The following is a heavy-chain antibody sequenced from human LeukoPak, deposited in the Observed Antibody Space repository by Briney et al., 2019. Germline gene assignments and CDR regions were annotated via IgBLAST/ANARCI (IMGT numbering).Heavy chain of an antibody. CDR2: IHYSGNT. CDR3: ARWYSSGWAFDY. CDR1: GGTISNYY. J-gene: IGHJ4*02. V-gene: IGHV4-59*08. D-gene: IGHD6-19*01. Sequence: SETLSLTCTVSGGTISNYYWNWIRQPPGKGLEWVRYIHYSGNTKYNSSLKSRATTSVDTSKSQFSLKLSSVTAADTAVYYCARWYSSGWAFDYWGQGTLVTVSS.